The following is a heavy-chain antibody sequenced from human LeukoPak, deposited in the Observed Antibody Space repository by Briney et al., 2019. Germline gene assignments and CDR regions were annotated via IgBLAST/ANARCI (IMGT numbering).Heavy chain of an antibody. Sequence: GESLKISCKGSGYSFTSYWIGWVRQMPGEGLEWMGIIYPGDSDTRYSPSFQGQVTISADKSISTAYLQWSSLKASDTAMYYCARRGRFGDPSRWFDPWGQGTLVTVSS. V-gene: IGHV5-51*01. CDR1: GYSFTSYW. CDR2: IYPGDSDT. CDR3: ARRGRFGDPSRWFDP. D-gene: IGHD3-10*01. J-gene: IGHJ5*02.